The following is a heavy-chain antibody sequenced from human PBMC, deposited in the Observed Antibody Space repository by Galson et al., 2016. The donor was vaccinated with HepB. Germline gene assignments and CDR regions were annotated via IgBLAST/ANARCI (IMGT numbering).Heavy chain of an antibody. Sequence: SVKVSCKASGYTFTAYYIHWVRQAPGQGLEWMGVINPGAGSTIYAQKFQDRVIMTRVTSASTVYMELTSLTFEDTAVYYCARERYYGDYDYWGQGTLVTVSS. J-gene: IGHJ4*02. CDR2: INPGAGST. CDR3: ARERYYGDYDY. CDR1: GYTFTAYY. D-gene: IGHD4-17*01. V-gene: IGHV1-46*01.